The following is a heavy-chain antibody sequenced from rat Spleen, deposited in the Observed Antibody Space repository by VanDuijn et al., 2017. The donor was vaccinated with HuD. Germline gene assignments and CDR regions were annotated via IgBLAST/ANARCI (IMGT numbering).Heavy chain of an antibody. J-gene: IGHJ3*01. V-gene: IGHV5-35*01. CDR2: ITRDGSST. D-gene: IGHD3-3*01. Sequence: EVQVVESGGGLVQPGKSLKLSCSASGFTFSSSWLNWIRQAPGKGLEWVASITRDGSSTYYPDTVKGRFVISKDNAKDTGYLHMNNLRSEDTAMYYCTGGGHSALNWFAYWGQGTLVTVSS. CDR3: TGGGHSALNWFAY. CDR1: GFTFSSSW.